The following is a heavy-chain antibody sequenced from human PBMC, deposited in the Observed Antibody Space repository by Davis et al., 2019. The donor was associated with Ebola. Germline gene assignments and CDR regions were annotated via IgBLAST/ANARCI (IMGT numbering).Heavy chain of an antibody. CDR1: GYTFTRHG. D-gene: IGHD3-16*01. Sequence: AASVKVSCKASGYTFTRHGISWVRQAPGEGPEWMGWISGHSDNPKYAPKVQDRVTVTTDRSTNTAYLELRSLRSDDTAVYYCARGPSYDSVVIGAFDIWGQGTTVTVSS. CDR2: ISGHSDNP. J-gene: IGHJ3*02. V-gene: IGHV1-18*01. CDR3: ARGPSYDSVVIGAFDI.